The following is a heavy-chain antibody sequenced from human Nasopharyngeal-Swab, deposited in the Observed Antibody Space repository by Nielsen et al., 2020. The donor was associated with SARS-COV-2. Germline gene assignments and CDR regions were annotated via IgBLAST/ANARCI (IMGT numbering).Heavy chain of an antibody. Sequence: SETLSLTCSLNGVSFSGYHWGWIRQSPGKRLEWIGDITRSGNTNYNPALKSRVIMSVATSKDEFSLKLTSVTAADTAIYFCASVNNGGGIVPASYSFFMDVWGKGTSVAVSS. D-gene: IGHD2-21*01. V-gene: IGHV4-34*01. CDR1: GVSFSGYH. CDR3: ASVNNGGGIVPASYSFFMDV. CDR2: ITRSGNT. J-gene: IGHJ6*03.